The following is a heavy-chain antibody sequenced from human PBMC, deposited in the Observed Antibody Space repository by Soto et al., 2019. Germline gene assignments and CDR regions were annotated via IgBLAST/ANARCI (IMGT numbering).Heavy chain of an antibody. CDR2: TYYRSKWYN. D-gene: IGHD5-18*01. CDR3: ARDLTTAMGASIPYYYYGMDV. J-gene: IGHJ6*01. V-gene: IGHV6-1*01. CDR1: GDSVSSNSAA. Sequence: SQTLSLTCAISGDSVSSNSAAWNWIRQSPSRGLEWLGRTYYRSKWYNDYAVSVKSRITINPDTSKDQFSLQLNSVTPEDTAVYYRARDLTTAMGASIPYYYYGMDVWGQGTTVTVSS.